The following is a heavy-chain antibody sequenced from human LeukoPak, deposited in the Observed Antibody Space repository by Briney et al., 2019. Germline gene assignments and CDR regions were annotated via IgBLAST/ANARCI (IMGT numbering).Heavy chain of an antibody. CDR1: GFTFSSYA. D-gene: IGHD3-22*01. CDR2: ISGSGGST. J-gene: IGHJ4*02. V-gene: IGHV3-23*01. CDR3: AKVGAYYYDSSGYSIFDY. Sequence: GGSLRLSCAASGFTFSSYAMSWVRQAPGKGLEWVSAISGSGGSTYYADSVKGRFTISRGNSKNTLYLQMNSLRAEDTAVYYCAKVGAYYYDSSGYSIFDYWGQGTLVTVSS.